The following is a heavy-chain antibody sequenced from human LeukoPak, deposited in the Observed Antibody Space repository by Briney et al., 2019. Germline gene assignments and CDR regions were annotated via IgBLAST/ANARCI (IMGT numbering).Heavy chain of an antibody. CDR1: GYSFINYW. D-gene: IGHD2-15*01. J-gene: IGHJ4*02. Sequence: GESLKISCKGSGYSFINYWIGWVRQMPGKGMEWIGIIYPGDSDTRYSPSFQGQDTISADKSISTAYLQWNSLKASDTAMYYCARQRYCSGGSCYPIYYFDYWGQGTLVTVSS. CDR2: IYPGDSDT. CDR3: ARQRYCSGGSCYPIYYFDY. V-gene: IGHV5-51*01.